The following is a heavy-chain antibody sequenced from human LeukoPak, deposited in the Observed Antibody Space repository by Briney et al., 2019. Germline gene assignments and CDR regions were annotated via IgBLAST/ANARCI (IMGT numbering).Heavy chain of an antibody. CDR3: ARRPGIAAAGLH. CDR1: GSSFTSYW. V-gene: IGHV5-51*01. D-gene: IGHD6-13*01. J-gene: IGHJ1*01. Sequence: ESLQISCQGSGSSFTSYWIGWVRQVTGKGLEWMGIIYPGDSDTRYSPSFQGQVTISADKSISTAYLQWSSLKASDTAMYYCARRPGIAAAGLHWGQGTLVTVSS. CDR2: IYPGDSDT.